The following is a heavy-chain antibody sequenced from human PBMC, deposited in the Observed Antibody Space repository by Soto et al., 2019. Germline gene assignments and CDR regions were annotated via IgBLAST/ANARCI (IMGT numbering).Heavy chain of an antibody. CDR2: MNPKSANT. Sequence: QVQLVQSGAEVKKPGASVKVSCKASRYTFISYDINWVRQATGQGLEWMGWMNPKSANTGYAQNFQGRVTMTRNTSISTAYMELSSLRSEDTAVYYCAXXXXXXXXVXXXXFDYWGQGTLVTVSS. CDR1: RYTFISYD. J-gene: IGHJ4*02. CDR3: AXXXXXXXXVXXXXFDY. V-gene: IGHV1-8*01.